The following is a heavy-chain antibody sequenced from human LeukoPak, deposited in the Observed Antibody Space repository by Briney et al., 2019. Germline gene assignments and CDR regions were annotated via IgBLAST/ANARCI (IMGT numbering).Heavy chain of an antibody. J-gene: IGHJ4*02. CDR3: ARTAYDTSLDY. CDR2: ISAYNGDT. Sequence: ASVKVSCKASGYTFTSYGISWVRQAPGQGLEWMGWISAYNGDTNYAQKLQGRVTMTTDTSTSTAYMELRSLRSGDTAVYYCARTAYDTSLDYWGQGTLVTVSS. V-gene: IGHV1-18*01. CDR1: GYTFTSYG. D-gene: IGHD3-22*01.